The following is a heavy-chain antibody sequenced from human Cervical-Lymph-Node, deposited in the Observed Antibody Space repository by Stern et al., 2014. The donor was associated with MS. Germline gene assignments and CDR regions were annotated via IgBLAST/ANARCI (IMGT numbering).Heavy chain of an antibody. V-gene: IGHV3-33*01. CDR2: IWYDGSNK. D-gene: IGHD3-3*01. CDR1: GFTFSSYG. Sequence: VQLVESGGGVVQPGRSLRLSCAASGFTFSSYGMHWVRQAPGKGLEWVAVIWYDGSNKYYADSVKGRFTISRDNSKNTLYLQMNSLRAEDTAVYYCARDGKDFWSGHDAFDIWGQGTMVTVSS. J-gene: IGHJ3*02. CDR3: ARDGKDFWSGHDAFDI.